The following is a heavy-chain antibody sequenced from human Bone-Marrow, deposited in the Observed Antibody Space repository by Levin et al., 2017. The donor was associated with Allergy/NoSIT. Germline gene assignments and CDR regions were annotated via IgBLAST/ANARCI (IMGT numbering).Heavy chain of an antibody. V-gene: IGHV3-15*01. D-gene: IGHD2-15*01. Sequence: GESLKISCAASGFSFNYAWMSWVRQAPGRGLEWVGRIRSNTEGGTTDYAAAVKGRFTISRDASKSRLYLQMNSLKTEDTAVYYCAANLLLLRPAAYWGQGALVTVSS. CDR2: IRSNTEGGTT. CDR1: GFSFNYAW. CDR3: AANLLLLRPAAY. J-gene: IGHJ4*02.